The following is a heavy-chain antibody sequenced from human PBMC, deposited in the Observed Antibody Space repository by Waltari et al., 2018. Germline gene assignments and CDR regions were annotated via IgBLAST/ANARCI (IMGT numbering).Heavy chain of an antibody. CDR3: SRVSASGDGMDV. CDR1: GFTFSSYA. Sequence: EVQLLESGGGLVQPGGSLRLSCAASGFTFSSYAMSWVRQAPGKGLEWVSAISGSGGSTYYADSVKGRFTISRDNSKNTLYLQMNSLRAEDTAVYYCSRVSASGDGMDVWGQGTTVTVSS. D-gene: IGHD3-16*01. CDR2: ISGSGGST. J-gene: IGHJ6*02. V-gene: IGHV3-23*01.